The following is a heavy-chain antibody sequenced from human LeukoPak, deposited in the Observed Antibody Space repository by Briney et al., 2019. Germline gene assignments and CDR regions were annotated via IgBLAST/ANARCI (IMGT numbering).Heavy chain of an antibody. J-gene: IGHJ4*02. CDR1: GFSFINAW. V-gene: IGHV3-48*02. D-gene: IGHD6-13*01. CDR3: ARVWSGQQLVLGDY. Sequence: GGSLRLSCAASGFSFINAWMSSVRQAPGKGLEWVSYISSSSTTIYNADSVKGRFTISRDNAKNSLYLQMDSLRDEDTAVYYCARVWSGQQLVLGDYWGQGALVTVSS. CDR2: ISSSSTTI.